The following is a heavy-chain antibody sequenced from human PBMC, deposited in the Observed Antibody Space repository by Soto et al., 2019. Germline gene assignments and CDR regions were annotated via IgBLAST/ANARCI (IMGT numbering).Heavy chain of an antibody. D-gene: IGHD5-12*01. V-gene: IGHV4-59*01. CDR1: RGSLSYYY. J-gene: IGHJ4*02. CDR2: IYYSGNT. Sequence: NPYETLSLTWTVSRGSLSYYYWGWIRQPPGKGLEWIGSIYYSGNTYYNPSLKSRVTTSVDTSMNQFSLNLYSVPAVDSAVYYCGSGGYVHALDYWGQGARVTVAS. CDR3: GSGGYVHALDY.